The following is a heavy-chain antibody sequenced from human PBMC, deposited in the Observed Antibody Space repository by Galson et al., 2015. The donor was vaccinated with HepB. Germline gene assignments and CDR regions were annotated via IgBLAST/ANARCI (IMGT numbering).Heavy chain of an antibody. J-gene: IGHJ2*01. CDR3: AHVITPHWYFDL. V-gene: IGHV2-5*02. Sequence: PALVKPTQTLTLTCTFSGFSLSTSGVGVGWIRQPPGKALEWLALIYWDDDKRYSPSLKSRLTITKDTSKNQVVLTMTNMDPVDTATYYCAHVITPHWYFDLWGRGTLVTVSS. D-gene: IGHD3-22*01. CDR1: GFSLSTSGVG. CDR2: IYWDDDK.